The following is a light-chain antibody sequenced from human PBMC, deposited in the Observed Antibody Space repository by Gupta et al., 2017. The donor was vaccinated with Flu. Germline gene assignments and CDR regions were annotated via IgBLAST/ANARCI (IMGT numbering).Light chain of an antibody. V-gene: IGKV3-15*01. CDR3: QQDKNWPPNS. J-gene: IGKJ2*03. CDR2: GAS. Sequence: EILMTQSPATLSVSPGERATLSCRASQSVSSNLAWSQQKPGQAPRLLIYGASTRDTGIPARFSGSGSGTEFTLTSSSRQSEDFAVYYCQQDKNWPPNSFGQGTKVETK. CDR1: QSVSSN.